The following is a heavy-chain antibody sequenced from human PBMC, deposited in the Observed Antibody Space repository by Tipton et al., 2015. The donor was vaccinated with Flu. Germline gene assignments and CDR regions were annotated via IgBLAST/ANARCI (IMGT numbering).Heavy chain of an antibody. CDR2: IYYSGST. CDR1: GGSISSSSYY. CDR3: ARLVPAAGGYAFDI. D-gene: IGHD2-2*01. J-gene: IGHJ3*02. V-gene: IGHV4-39*01. Sequence: TLSLTCTVSGGSISSSSYYWGWIRQPPGKGLEWIGSIYYSGSTYYNPSLKSRVTISVDTSKNQFSLKLSSVTAADTAVYYCARLVPAAGGYAFDIWGQGTMVTVSS.